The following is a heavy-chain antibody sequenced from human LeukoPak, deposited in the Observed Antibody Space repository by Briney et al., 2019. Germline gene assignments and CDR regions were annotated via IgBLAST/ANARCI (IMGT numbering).Heavy chain of an antibody. CDR2: IYYSGST. D-gene: IGHD2-15*01. CDR3: ARHIYCSGGSCHFDP. Sequence: WETLSLTCTVSGGSISSSSYYWGWIREPPGKGLEWIGSIYYSGSTYYNPSLKSRVTISVDTSKNQFSLKLSSVTAADTAVYYCARHIYCSGGSCHFDPWGQGTLVTVSS. V-gene: IGHV4-39*01. CDR1: GGSISSSSYY. J-gene: IGHJ5*02.